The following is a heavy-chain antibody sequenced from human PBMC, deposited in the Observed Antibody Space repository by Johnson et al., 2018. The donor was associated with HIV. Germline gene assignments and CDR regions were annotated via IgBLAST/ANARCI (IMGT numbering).Heavy chain of an antibody. CDR2: ISYDGSNK. Sequence: HVQLVESGGGVVQPGRSLRLSCAASGFTFSSYAMHWVRQAPGKGLEWVAVISYDGSNKYYADSVKGRFTISRDNSKNTLYLQMNSLRAEDTAVYYCARGGYSGYDAFDIWGQGTMVTVSS. J-gene: IGHJ3*02. CDR3: ARGGYSGYDAFDI. D-gene: IGHD5-12*01. CDR1: GFTFSSYA. V-gene: IGHV3-30*04.